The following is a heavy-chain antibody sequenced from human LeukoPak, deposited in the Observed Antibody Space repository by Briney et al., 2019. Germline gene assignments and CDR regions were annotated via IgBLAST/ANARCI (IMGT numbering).Heavy chain of an antibody. CDR3: ARAGAGYYGSGMLDY. CDR2: IYYSGST. D-gene: IGHD3-10*01. J-gene: IGHJ4*02. V-gene: IGHV4-31*03. CDR1: GGSISSGGYY. Sequence: SETLSLTCTVSGGSISSGGYYWSWIRQHPGKGLEWIGYIYYSGSTYYNPSLKSRVTISVDTSKNQISLKLSSVTAADTTVYYCARAGAGYYGSGMLDYWGQGTLVTVSS.